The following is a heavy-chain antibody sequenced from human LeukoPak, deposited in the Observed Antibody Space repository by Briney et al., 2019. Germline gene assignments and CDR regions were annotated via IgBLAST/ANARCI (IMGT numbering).Heavy chain of an antibody. CDR2: INSDGRRV. D-gene: IGHD3-10*01. J-gene: IGHJ5*02. CDR3: SRDLPRTSGP. Sequence: GGSLRLSCAACGFSFSTSWMHWARQTPGKGLAWVSHINSDGRRVNYADAVMGRFTISRDNANNMLYLQMNSLRPEDTAIYYCSRDLPRTSGPWGQGTLVTVSS. V-gene: IGHV3-74*01. CDR1: GFSFSTSW.